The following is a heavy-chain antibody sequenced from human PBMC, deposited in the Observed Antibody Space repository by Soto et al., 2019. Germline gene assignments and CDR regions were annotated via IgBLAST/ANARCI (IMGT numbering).Heavy chain of an antibody. J-gene: IGHJ4*01. Sequence: KSSETLSLTCTVSRGSISSRDYYWSWIRQPPGKGLEWIGYIYYSGSTYYNPSLKSRINISIDTSIDQFSLNMNSVTAADTAVYYCGRVPFYAPSGTYYIDYWGHGTQVTVSS. CDR2: IYYSGST. D-gene: IGHD1-26*01. CDR1: RGSISSRDYY. CDR3: GRVPFYAPSGTYYIDY. V-gene: IGHV4-30-4*01.